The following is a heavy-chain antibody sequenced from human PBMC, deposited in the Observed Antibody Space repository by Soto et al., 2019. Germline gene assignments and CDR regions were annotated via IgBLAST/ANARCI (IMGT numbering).Heavy chain of an antibody. CDR2: IYIGGNA. J-gene: IGHJ4*02. Sequence: EVQLVDSGGGLVQPGGSLRLSCAASGFTVSSNDMSWVRQAPGKGLEWVSIIYIGGNAYYADSVKGRFTTSRDNSKNTVYLQTHGLRAEDTAVYHCARGNYDRAYYYDSSGYFDFWGQGTLVTVSS. CDR1: GFTVSSND. D-gene: IGHD3-22*01. V-gene: IGHV3-66*01. CDR3: ARGNYDRAYYYDSSGYFDF.